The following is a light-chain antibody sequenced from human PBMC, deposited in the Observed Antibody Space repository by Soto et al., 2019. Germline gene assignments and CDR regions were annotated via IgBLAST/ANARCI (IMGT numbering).Light chain of an antibody. CDR1: SSDVGGYNY. Sequence: SVLTQPASVYGSPGQSITLSCTGTSSDVGGYNYVSWYQQHPGKAPKLMIYDVSNRPSGVSNRFSGSKSGNTASLTISGLQAEDEADYYCSSYTSSSTPYVFGTGTKVTV. V-gene: IGLV2-14*01. CDR3: SSYTSSSTPYV. CDR2: DVS. J-gene: IGLJ1*01.